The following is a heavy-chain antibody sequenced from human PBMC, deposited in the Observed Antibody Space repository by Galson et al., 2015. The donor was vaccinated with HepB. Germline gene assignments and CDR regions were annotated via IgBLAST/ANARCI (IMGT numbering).Heavy chain of an antibody. Sequence: SLRLSCAASGFTFSNYAMSWVRQAPGKGLEWVSAINYSGGSTNNADSVRGRFTISRDNSKNTLYLQMNSLRAEDTAIYYCAKSIEATTRYVDLWGRGTLVTVSS. J-gene: IGHJ2*01. CDR1: GFTFSNYA. CDR2: INYSGGST. D-gene: IGHD6-25*01. CDR3: AKSIEATTRYVDL. V-gene: IGHV3-23*01.